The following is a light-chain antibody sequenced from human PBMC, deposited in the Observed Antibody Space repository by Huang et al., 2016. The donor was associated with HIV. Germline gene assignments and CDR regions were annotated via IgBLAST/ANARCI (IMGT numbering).Light chain of an antibody. CDR1: HSLDSN. V-gene: IGKV3-15*01. CDR3: QQYYSRPT. Sequence: DIEMTRSPATLSVSPGERATLSCRASHSLDSNVAWYQQKPGQTPRLLIYGASTRATGIPARFSGSGSGTEFTLSISSLQSEDFAVYYCQQYYSRPTFGQGTRLDIK. CDR2: GAS. J-gene: IGKJ5*01.